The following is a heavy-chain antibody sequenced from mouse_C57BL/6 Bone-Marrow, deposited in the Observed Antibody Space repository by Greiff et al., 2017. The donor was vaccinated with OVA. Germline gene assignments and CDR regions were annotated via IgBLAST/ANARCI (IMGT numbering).Heavy chain of an antibody. V-gene: IGHV1-54*01. Sequence: QVQLQQSGAELVRPGTSVKVSCKASGYAFTNYLIEWVKQRPGQGLEWIGVINPGSGGTNYNEKFKGKATLTADKSSSTAYMQLSSLTSEDSAVYFCARSPIYYYGSSYHPSWYFDVWGTGTTVTVSS. D-gene: IGHD1-1*01. J-gene: IGHJ1*03. CDR2: INPGSGGT. CDR3: ARSPIYYYGSSYHPSWYFDV. CDR1: GYAFTNYL.